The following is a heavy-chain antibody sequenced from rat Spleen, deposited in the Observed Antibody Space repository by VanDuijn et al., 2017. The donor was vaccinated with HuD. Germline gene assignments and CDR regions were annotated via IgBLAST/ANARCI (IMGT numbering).Heavy chain of an antibody. J-gene: IGHJ2*01. CDR3: ARIPYYYSGRDY. V-gene: IGHV2-1*01. CDR1: GFSLTRNS. D-gene: IGHD1-1*01. CDR2: LWGDGST. Sequence: QVQLKESGPGLVQPSQTLSLTCTVSGFSLTRNSVHWVRQPPGKGLEWMGGLWGDGSTDYNSAIKSRLSISRDTSKSQVFLKMNSLQAEDTAMYFCARIPYYYSGRDYWGQGVMVTVSS.